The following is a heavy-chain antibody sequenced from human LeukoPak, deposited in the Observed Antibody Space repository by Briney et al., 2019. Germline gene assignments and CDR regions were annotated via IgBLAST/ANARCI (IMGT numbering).Heavy chain of an antibody. CDR3: ARRRVAGDNWFDP. J-gene: IGHJ5*02. CDR2: INPNSGGT. Sequence: ASVKVSCKASGYTFTSYAMNWVRQAPGQGLEWMGWINPNSGGTNYAQKFQGRVAMTRDTSISTAYMELSRLRSDDTAVYYCARRRVAGDNWFDPWGQGTLVTVSS. CDR1: GYTFTSYA. D-gene: IGHD6-19*01. V-gene: IGHV1-2*02.